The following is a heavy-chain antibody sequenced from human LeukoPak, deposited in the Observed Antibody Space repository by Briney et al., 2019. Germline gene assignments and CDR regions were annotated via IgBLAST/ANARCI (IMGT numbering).Heavy chain of an antibody. CDR2: IYYSGST. V-gene: IGHV4-61*08. CDR3: ARSGTSHFDY. Sequence: KPSETLSLTCTVSGGSISSGGYYWSWIRQPPGKGLEWIGYIYYSGSTNYNPSLKSRVTISVDTSKNQFSLKLSSVTAADTAVYYCARSGTSHFDYWGQGTLVTVSS. CDR1: GGSISSGGYY. D-gene: IGHD6-25*01. J-gene: IGHJ4*02.